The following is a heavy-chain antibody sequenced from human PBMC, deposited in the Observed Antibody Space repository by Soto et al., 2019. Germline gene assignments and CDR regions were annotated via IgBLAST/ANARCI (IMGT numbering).Heavy chain of an antibody. CDR2: FFYTGST. CDR3: AGGTDGKKVAY. Sequence: QVQLQESGPGLVKSSETLSLTRTVSGGSVSSEHYYWNWIRQAPGKGLEWIGYFFYTGSTNYNPSLESRLTMSVDMSKNHFSLKLSSVTAADTAVYYCAGGTDGKKVAYWGQGTLVTVSS. J-gene: IGHJ4*02. D-gene: IGHD5-12*01. CDR1: GGSVSSEHYY. V-gene: IGHV4-61*03.